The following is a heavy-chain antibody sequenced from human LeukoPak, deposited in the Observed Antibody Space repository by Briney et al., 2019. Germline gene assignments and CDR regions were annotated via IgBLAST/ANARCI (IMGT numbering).Heavy chain of an antibody. CDR2: IYPGDSDT. V-gene: IGHV5-51*01. Sequence: GESLQISCKGSGYSFTSYWIGWVRQMPGKGLEWMGIIYPGDSDTRYSPSFQGQVTISADKSISTAYLQWSSLKASDTAMYYCARLDIVVVPAATDTTDYGMDVWGQGTTVTVSS. D-gene: IGHD2-2*01. CDR1: GYSFTSYW. CDR3: ARLDIVVVPAATDTTDYGMDV. J-gene: IGHJ6*02.